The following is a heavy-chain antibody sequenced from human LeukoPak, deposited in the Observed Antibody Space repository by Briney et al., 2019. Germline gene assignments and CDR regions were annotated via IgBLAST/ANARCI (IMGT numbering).Heavy chain of an antibody. CDR3: ARIFYSGSYIGTPDRAFDI. D-gene: IGHD1-26*01. Sequence: PGGSLRLSCAASGFTFSSYSMNWVRQAPGKGLEWVSSISSSSSYIYYADSVKGRFTISRDNAKNSLYLQMNSLRAEDTAVYYCARIFYSGSYIGTPDRAFDIWGQGTMVTVSS. J-gene: IGHJ3*02. V-gene: IGHV3-21*01. CDR1: GFTFSSYS. CDR2: ISSSSSYI.